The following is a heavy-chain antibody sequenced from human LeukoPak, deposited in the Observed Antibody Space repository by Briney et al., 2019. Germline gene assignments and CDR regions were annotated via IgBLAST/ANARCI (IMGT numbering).Heavy chain of an antibody. CDR1: GFTFSSYA. D-gene: IGHD2-15*01. J-gene: IGHJ4*02. CDR2: ISGSDDGT. V-gene: IGHV3-23*01. CDR3: AKSPVSSCRGSFCYPFDY. Sequence: GGSLRLSCAASGFTFSSYAMSWVRQAPGKGLEWVSAISGSDDGTYYADSVEGRFTISRDNSRNTLYLQMNTLRAEDTAVYFCAKSPVSSCRGSFCYPFDYWGQGNLVTVSS.